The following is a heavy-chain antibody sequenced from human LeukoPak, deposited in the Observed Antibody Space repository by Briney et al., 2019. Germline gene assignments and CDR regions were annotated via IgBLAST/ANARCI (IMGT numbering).Heavy chain of an antibody. CDR3: ARDSGYYDSSGYYQY. CDR1: GYSISSGYY. D-gene: IGHD3-22*01. V-gene: IGHV4-38-2*02. Sequence: PSETLSLTCTVSGYSISSGYYWGWIRQPPGKGLEWIGSIYHSGSTYYNPSLKSRVTISVDTSKNQFSLKLSSVTAADTAVYYCARDSGYYDSSGYYQYWGQGTLVTVSS. J-gene: IGHJ4*02. CDR2: IYHSGST.